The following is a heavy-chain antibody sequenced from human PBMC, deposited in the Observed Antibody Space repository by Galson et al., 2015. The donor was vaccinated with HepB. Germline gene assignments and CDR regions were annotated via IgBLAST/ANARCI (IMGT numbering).Heavy chain of an antibody. Sequence: SLRLSCAASGLIFSSYEITWVRQAPGKGLEWVSDISGSGGSTYYADSVKGRFTISRDNSKNTLYLQMNSLRAEDTAVYYCATQAGATGYWGQGTLVTVSS. CDR2: ISGSGGST. CDR3: ATQAGATGY. V-gene: IGHV3-23*01. J-gene: IGHJ4*02. D-gene: IGHD6-19*01. CDR1: GLIFSSYE.